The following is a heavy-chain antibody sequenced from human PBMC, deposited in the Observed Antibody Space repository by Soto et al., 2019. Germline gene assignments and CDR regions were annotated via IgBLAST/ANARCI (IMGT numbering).Heavy chain of an antibody. CDR1: GGTFSSYA. CDR2: IIPIFGTA. Sequence: QVQLVQSGAEVKKPGSSVKVSCKASGGTFSSYAISWVRQAPGQGLDGMGGIIPIFGTANYAQKFQGRVTITADESTSTAYMELSSLRSEDTAVYYCARDPSYSSSKYAPLHFDYWGQGTMVTVSA. J-gene: IGHJ4*02. CDR3: ARDPSYSSSKYAPLHFDY. V-gene: IGHV1-69*01. D-gene: IGHD6-13*01.